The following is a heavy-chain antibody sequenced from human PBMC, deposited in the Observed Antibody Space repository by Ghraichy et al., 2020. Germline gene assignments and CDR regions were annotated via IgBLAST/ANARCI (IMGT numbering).Heavy chain of an antibody. Sequence: SETLSLTCTVSGGSISSYYWSWIRQPPGKGLEWIGYIYYSGSTNYNPSLKSRVTISVDTSKNQFSLKLSSVTAADTAVYYCARAVRELGAWIPTNSSSGWIRYPLYYFDYWGQGTLVTVSS. V-gene: IGHV4-59*01. CDR2: IYYSGST. J-gene: IGHJ4*02. CDR1: GGSISSYY. CDR3: ARAVRELGAWIPTNSSSGWIRYPLYYFDY. D-gene: IGHD6-19*01.